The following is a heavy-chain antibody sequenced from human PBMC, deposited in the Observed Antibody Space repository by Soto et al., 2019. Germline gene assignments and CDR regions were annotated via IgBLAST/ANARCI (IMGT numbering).Heavy chain of an antibody. V-gene: IGHV4-61*01. CDR3: ARPGGDYYYMDV. D-gene: IGHD3-10*01. CDR2: MSHSGGT. Sequence: SETLSLTCAVYGGSVSSGSYYWSWIRQPPGKGLEWIGEMSHSGGTHFNPSLKSRVTISVDTSKNQFSLKLSSVTAADTAVYYCARPGGDYYYMDVWGKGTTVTVSS. CDR1: GGSVSSGSYY. J-gene: IGHJ6*03.